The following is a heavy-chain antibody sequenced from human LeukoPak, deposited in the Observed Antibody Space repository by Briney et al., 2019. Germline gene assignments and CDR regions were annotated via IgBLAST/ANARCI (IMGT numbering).Heavy chain of an antibody. D-gene: IGHD4-11*01. CDR3: ARALSNYVDYHYYYMDV. CDR2: IIPIFGTA. J-gene: IGHJ6*03. V-gene: IGHV1-69*05. Sequence: ASVKVSCKASGGTFSSYAISWVRQAPGQGLEWMGRIIPIFGTANYAQKFQGRVTITTDESTSTAYMELSSLRSEDTALYYCARALSNYVDYHYYYMDVWGKGTTVTVSS. CDR1: GGTFSSYA.